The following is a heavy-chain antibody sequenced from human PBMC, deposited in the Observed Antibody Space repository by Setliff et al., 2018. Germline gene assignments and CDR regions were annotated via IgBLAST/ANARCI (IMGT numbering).Heavy chain of an antibody. CDR2: IFYSGDT. D-gene: IGHD3-10*01. CDR1: GGSVISHY. CDR3: ARDRSYYASGSFTKWFDY. J-gene: IGHJ4*02. Sequence: SETLSLTCAVSGGSVISHYWSWIRQPPGKGLEWIGFIFYSGDTNSNPSLKSRVTMSVDTSKNQFPLKLNSVTAADTATYYCARDRSYYASGSFTKWFDYWGQGALVTVSS. V-gene: IGHV4-59*02.